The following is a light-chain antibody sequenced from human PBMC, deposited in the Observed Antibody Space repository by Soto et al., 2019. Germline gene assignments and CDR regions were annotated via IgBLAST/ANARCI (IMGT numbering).Light chain of an antibody. J-gene: IGKJ5*01. CDR3: QQRSNWPSIT. CDR2: AAS. Sequence: DIQLTQSPSSLSASVGGRVTITCRASESISSYLNWYQQKPGKAPKLLIYAASSMQSGGAPSLSGGGSGTDFTLPISSLEPEDFAVYYCQQRSNWPSITVGQGTRLEIK. CDR1: ESISSY. V-gene: IGKV1-39*01.